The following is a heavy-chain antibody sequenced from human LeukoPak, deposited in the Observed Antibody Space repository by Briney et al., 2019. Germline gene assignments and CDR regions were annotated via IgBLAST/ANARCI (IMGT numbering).Heavy chain of an antibody. CDR3: ARGPPPDLDY. Sequence: SETLSLTCTVSGDSISSYYWSWIRQPAGKGLEWIGRIHPSGSTDYNPSLKSRVTLSVDTSKNEFSLKLSSVTAADTAVYYCARGPPPDLDYWGRGTLVTVSS. J-gene: IGHJ4*02. V-gene: IGHV4-4*07. CDR2: IHPSGST. CDR1: GDSISSYY.